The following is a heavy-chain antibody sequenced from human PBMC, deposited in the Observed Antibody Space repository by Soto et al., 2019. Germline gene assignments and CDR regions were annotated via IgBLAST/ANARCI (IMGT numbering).Heavy chain of an antibody. CDR3: ARGMGYYGSGTHGAFDI. D-gene: IGHD3-10*01. V-gene: IGHV3-48*01. CDR2: ISSSSSTI. J-gene: IGHJ3*02. CDR1: GFTFSSYS. Sequence: GGSLRLSCAASGFTFSSYSMNWVRQAPGKGLEWVSYISSSSSTIYYADSVKGRFTISRDNAKNSLYLQMNSLRAEDTAVYYCARGMGYYGSGTHGAFDIWGQGTMVTVSS.